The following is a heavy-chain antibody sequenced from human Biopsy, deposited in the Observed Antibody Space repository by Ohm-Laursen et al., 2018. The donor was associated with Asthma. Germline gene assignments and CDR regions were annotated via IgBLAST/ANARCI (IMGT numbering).Heavy chain of an antibody. D-gene: IGHD2-21*02. CDR3: ARGWNCGGDCYSLDY. CDR2: IYRNGDT. V-gene: IGHV4-30-2*06. Sequence: TLSLTCGVSGDSIDSGDYSWTWIRQSPGVGLEWIGYIYRNGDTYYNPTLKNRVTISIGRSKNQFSLRLRSVTAADTAVYYCARGWNCGGDCYSLDYWGQGTLVTVSS. CDR1: GDSIDSGDYS. J-gene: IGHJ4*02.